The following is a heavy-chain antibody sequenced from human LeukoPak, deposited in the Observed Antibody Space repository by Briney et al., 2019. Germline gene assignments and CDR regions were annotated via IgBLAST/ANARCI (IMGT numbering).Heavy chain of an antibody. V-gene: IGHV7-4-1*02. CDR1: GYTFTSYA. CDR2: INTNTGNP. CDR3: ARSFGDFWRGYYFIHYYMDV. D-gene: IGHD3-3*01. J-gene: IGHJ6*03. Sequence: ASVKVSCKASGYTFTSYAMNWVRQAPGQGLEWMGWINTNTGNPTYAQGFTGRFVFSLDTSVSTAYLQISSLKAEDTAVYYCARSFGDFWRGYYFIHYYMDVWGKGTTVTVSS.